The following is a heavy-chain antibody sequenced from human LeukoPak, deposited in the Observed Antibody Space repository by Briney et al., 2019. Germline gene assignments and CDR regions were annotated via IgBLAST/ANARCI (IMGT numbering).Heavy chain of an antibody. Sequence: PGGSLRLSCAASGFTFSSYAMSWVRQAPGKGLEWISAISGSGGSTYYADSVKGRFTISRDNSKNTLYLQMNSLRAEDTAVYYCAKDHCSSTSCYAYDLGYWGQGTLVTVSS. D-gene: IGHD2-2*01. J-gene: IGHJ4*02. CDR2: ISGSGGST. CDR1: GFTFSSYA. CDR3: AKDHCSSTSCYAYDLGY. V-gene: IGHV3-23*01.